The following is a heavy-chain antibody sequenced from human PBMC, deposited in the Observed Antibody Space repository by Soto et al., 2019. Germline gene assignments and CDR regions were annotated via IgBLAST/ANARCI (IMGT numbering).Heavy chain of an antibody. D-gene: IGHD3-10*01. CDR1: GYTFTSYY. CDR2: INPSGGST. V-gene: IGHV1-46*01. CDR3: AREHLGVPDSTMVRGVILQGGAYFDY. Sequence: GASVKVSCKASGYTFTSYYMHWVRQAPGQGLEWMGIINPSGGSTSYAQKFQGRVTMTRDTSTSTVYMELSSLRSEDTAVYYCAREHLGVPDSTMVRGVILQGGAYFDYWGQGTLVTVSS. J-gene: IGHJ4*02.